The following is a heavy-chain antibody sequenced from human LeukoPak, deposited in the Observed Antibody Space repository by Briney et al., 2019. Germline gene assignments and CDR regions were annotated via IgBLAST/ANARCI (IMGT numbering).Heavy chain of an antibody. V-gene: IGHV1-8*03. D-gene: IGHD1-1*01. Sequence: GASVKVSCKASGYTFTSYDINWVRQATGQGLEWMGWMNPNSGNTGYAQKFQGRVTITRNTSISTAYMELSSLRSEDTAVYYCARNVASKDPTRGYYYYYMDVWGKGTTVTVSS. CDR2: MNPNSGNT. CDR1: GYTFTSYD. CDR3: ARNVASKDPTRGYYYYYMDV. J-gene: IGHJ6*03.